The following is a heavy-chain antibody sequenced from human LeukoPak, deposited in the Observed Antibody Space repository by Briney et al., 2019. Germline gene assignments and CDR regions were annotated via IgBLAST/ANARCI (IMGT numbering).Heavy chain of an antibody. CDR1: GGSISSSSYY. Sequence: SETLSLTCTVSGGSISSSSYYWGWIRQPPGKGLEWIGSIYYSGSTYYNPSLKSRVTISVDTSKNQFSLKLSSVTAADTAVYYCARDPVDSSGAWGQGTLVTVSS. J-gene: IGHJ5*02. V-gene: IGHV4-39*07. CDR2: IYYSGST. D-gene: IGHD3-22*01. CDR3: ARDPVDSSGA.